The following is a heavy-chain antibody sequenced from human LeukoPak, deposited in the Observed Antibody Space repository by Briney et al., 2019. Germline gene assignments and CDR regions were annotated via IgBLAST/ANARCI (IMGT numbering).Heavy chain of an antibody. V-gene: IGHV4-59*01. J-gene: IGHJ4*02. Sequence: SETLSLTCTVSGGSISSYYWGWIRRPPGKGLEWIGYIYYSGSTNYNPSLKSRVTISVDTSKNQFSLKLSSVTAADTAVYYWARSHKAVTLFDYWGQGTLVTVSS. D-gene: IGHD4-23*01. CDR1: GGSISSYY. CDR3: ARSHKAVTLFDY. CDR2: IYYSGST.